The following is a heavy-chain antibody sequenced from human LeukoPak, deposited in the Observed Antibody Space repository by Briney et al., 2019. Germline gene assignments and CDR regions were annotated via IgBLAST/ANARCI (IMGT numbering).Heavy chain of an antibody. CDR1: GFTFDVYA. D-gene: IGHD3-10*01. V-gene: IGHV3-7*01. CDR3: ARDLRTYYGSGSYFGY. J-gene: IGHJ4*02. Sequence: PGGSLRLSCAASGFTFDVYAMHWVRQAPGKGLEWVANINQDGSEKYYVDSVKGRFTISRDNARNSLYLQMNSLRAEDTAVYYCARDLRTYYGSGSYFGYWGQGTLVTVSS. CDR2: INQDGSEK.